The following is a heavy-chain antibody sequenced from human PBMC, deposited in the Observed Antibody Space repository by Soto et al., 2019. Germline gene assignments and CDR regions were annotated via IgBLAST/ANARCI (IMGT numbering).Heavy chain of an antibody. CDR2: IHHSGST. V-gene: IGHV4-34*01. CDR1: GGSFSGYY. J-gene: IGHJ4*02. Sequence: QVQLQQWGAGLLKPSETLSLTCAVYGGSFSGYYWTWIRQPPGTGLEWIGEIHHSGSTNYNPSLRRRVTIAVDKATNQFFLKLTSGTAADTTVYYCARDKIAGLVDYWGQGTLVTVSS. D-gene: IGHD2-21*01. CDR3: ARDKIAGLVDY.